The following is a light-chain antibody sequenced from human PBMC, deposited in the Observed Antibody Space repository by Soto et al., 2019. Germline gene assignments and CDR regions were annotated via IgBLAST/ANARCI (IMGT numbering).Light chain of an antibody. V-gene: IGLV1-51*01. CDR1: SSNIGNNY. CDR3: GTWDSSLSALV. Sequence: QSVLTQPPSVSAAPGQKVTISCSGSSSNIGNNYVSWYQQLPGTAPKLLSYDNNKRPSGIPDRFSGSKSGTSATLGITGLQTGDEADYYRGTWDSSLSALVFGGGTKVTVL. J-gene: IGLJ3*02. CDR2: DNN.